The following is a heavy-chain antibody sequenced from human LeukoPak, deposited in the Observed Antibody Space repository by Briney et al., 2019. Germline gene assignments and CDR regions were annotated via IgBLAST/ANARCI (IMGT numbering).Heavy chain of an antibody. CDR1: GFTFSSYA. CDR2: ITGSGGGI. J-gene: IGHJ4*02. Sequence: PGGSLRLSCAASGFTFSSYAMSWVRQAPGKGLEWVSDITGSGGGIYYADSVKGRFTISRDNSKNTLYLQMNSLRAEDTAVYYCAKDVGYHYDTRFPTWGQGTLVTVSS. D-gene: IGHD3-22*01. CDR3: AKDVGYHYDTRFPT. V-gene: IGHV3-23*01.